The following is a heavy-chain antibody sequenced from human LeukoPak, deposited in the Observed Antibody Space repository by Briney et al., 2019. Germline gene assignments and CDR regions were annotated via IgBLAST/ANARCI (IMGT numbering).Heavy chain of an antibody. CDR2: IWYDGSNK. CDR1: GFTFSSYG. D-gene: IGHD1-26*01. Sequence: PGRSLRLSCAASGFTFSSYGMHWVRQAPGKGLEWVAVIWYDGSNKYYADSVKGRFTISRDNSKNTLYLQMNSLRAEDTAVYYCARVVGTYYRYFDSWGQGTLVTVSS. CDR3: ARVVGTYYRYFDS. J-gene: IGHJ4*02. V-gene: IGHV3-33*01.